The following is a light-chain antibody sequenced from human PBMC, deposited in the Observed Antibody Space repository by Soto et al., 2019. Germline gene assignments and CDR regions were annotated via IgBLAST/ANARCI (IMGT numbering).Light chain of an antibody. CDR2: GVN. V-gene: IGLV2-14*01. CDR3: GSFTTSRIWV. CDR1: SSDFGDDKY. J-gene: IGLJ3*02. Sequence: QSVLTQPASVSGSPGQLITVSCTGSSSDFGDDKYVSWYQQQPGKGPNLLIYGVNSRPSGISNRFSGSKSGNTASLTISGLQVEDEAEYFCGSFTTSRIWVFGGGTKVTVL.